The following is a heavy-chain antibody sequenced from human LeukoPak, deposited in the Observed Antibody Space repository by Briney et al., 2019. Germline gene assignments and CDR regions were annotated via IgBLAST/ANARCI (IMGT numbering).Heavy chain of an antibody. Sequence: GGSLRLSCVASGLTFSSYWMTWVRQAPGKGLEWVANIKYDESEKHYVDSVKGRYTISRDNAKNSLYLQMSSLRAEDTAIYYCASGGHVDYCGQGTLVTVSS. CDR3: ASGGHVDY. V-gene: IGHV3-7*01. J-gene: IGHJ4*02. CDR2: IKYDESEK. CDR1: GLTFSSYW. D-gene: IGHD3-16*01.